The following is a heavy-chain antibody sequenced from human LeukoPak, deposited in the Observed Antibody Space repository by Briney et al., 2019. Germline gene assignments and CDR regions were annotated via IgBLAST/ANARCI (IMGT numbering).Heavy chain of an antibody. J-gene: IGHJ3*02. D-gene: IGHD3-3*01. CDR1: GFTFSDFW. CDR3: AKGHPGLRFLEWLDAFDI. CDR2: ISGSGGST. V-gene: IGHV3-23*01. Sequence: GGSLRLSCAASGFTFSDFWMHWVRQAPGKGLVWVSAISGSGGSTYYADSVKGRFTISRDNSKNTLYLQMNSLRAEDTAVYYCAKGHPGLRFLEWLDAFDIWGQGTMVTVSS.